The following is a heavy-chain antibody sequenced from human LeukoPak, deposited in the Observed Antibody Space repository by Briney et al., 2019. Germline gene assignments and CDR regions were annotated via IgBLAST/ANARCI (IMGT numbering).Heavy chain of an antibody. CDR1: GFNFNYVW. V-gene: IGHV3-15*01. Sequence: GGSLRLSCAAPGFNFNYVWMDWVRQAPGKGLEWVGRIRTKIEGETTDYAAPVKGRFTISRDDSKKTLYLHMNRLKTEDSAVYYCTTERNWELLRPYGLDIWGRGTPVTVSS. J-gene: IGHJ6*02. CDR2: IRTKIEGETT. CDR3: TTERNWELLRPYGLDI. D-gene: IGHD1-26*01.